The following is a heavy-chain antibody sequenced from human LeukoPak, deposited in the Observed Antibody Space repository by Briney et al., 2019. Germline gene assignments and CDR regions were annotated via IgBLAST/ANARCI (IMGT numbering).Heavy chain of an antibody. V-gene: IGHV1-2*06. CDR2: INPNSGGT. J-gene: IGHJ4*02. CDR1: GYTFTGYY. CDR3: ARPRYCSTTTCLNLDY. D-gene: IGHD2-2*01. Sequence: GASVKVSCKASGYTFTGYYMHWVRQAPGQGLEWMGRINPNSGGTNYAQKFQGRVTMTRDTSISTAYMELSSLRSEDTAFYYCARPRYCSTTTCLNLDYWGQGTLVSVSS.